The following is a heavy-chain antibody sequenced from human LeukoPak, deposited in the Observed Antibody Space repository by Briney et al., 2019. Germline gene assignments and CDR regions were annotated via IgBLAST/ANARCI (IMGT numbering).Heavy chain of an antibody. D-gene: IGHD6-13*01. V-gene: IGHV4-59*11. J-gene: IGHJ6*03. CDR3: ARAAGKEGYDYYYYYMDV. CDR1: GGSISSHY. Sequence: SETLSLTCTVSGGSISSHYWSWIRQPPGKGLEWIGYIYYSGSTNYNPSLKSRVTISVDTSKNQFSLKLSSVTAADTAVYYCARAAGKEGYDYYYYYMDVWGKGTTVTVSS. CDR2: IYYSGST.